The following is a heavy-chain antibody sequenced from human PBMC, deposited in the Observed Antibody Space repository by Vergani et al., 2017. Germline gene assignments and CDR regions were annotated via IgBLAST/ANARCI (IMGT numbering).Heavy chain of an antibody. CDR1: GFTFSSYA. V-gene: IGHV3-30-3*01. Sequence: QVQLVESGGGVVQPGRSLRLSCAASGFTFSSYAMHWVRQAPGKGLEWVAVISYDGSHKYYADSVKGRFTISRDNSKNTLYLQMNSLRAEDTAVYYCARVSSSWYGKFDYWGQGTLVTVSS. CDR3: ARVSSSWYGKFDY. J-gene: IGHJ4*02. CDR2: ISYDGSHK. D-gene: IGHD6-13*01.